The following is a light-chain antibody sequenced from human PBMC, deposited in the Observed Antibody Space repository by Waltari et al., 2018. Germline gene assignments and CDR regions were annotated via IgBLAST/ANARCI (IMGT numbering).Light chain of an antibody. CDR3: QQYNTAPWT. Sequence: DIQLTQSPSSLSASVGDRVTITCRVSQDISTWVAWYQQKPGKAPNLLIYKASILNSGVPSRFSGSGSGTDFILTISNLRPEDVATYFCQQYNTAPWTFGQGTKVEI. J-gene: IGKJ1*01. V-gene: IGKV1-5*03. CDR2: KAS. CDR1: QDISTW.